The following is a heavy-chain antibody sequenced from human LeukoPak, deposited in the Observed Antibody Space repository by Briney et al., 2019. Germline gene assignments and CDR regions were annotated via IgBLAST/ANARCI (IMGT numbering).Heavy chain of an antibody. D-gene: IGHD6-19*01. J-gene: IGHJ4*02. CDR2: IIPIFCTA. Sequence: ASVKVSCKASGGTFSSYAISWVRQAPGQGLEWMGGIIPIFCTANYAQKFQGRVTITADKSTITAYMELSSLRSEDTAVYYCARARNSQGAVAGPEYWGQGTLVTVSS. CDR1: GGTFSSYA. CDR3: ARARNSQGAVAGPEY. V-gene: IGHV1-69*06.